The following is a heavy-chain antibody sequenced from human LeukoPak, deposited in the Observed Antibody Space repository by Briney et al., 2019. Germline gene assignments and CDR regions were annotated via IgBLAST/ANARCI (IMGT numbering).Heavy chain of an antibody. V-gene: IGHV3-72*01. D-gene: IGHD1-26*01. J-gene: IGHJ4*02. CDR2: SRNKANSYTT. CDR1: GFTFSDHY. Sequence: PGGSLRLSCAASGFTFSDHYMDWVRRAPGKGLEWVGRSRNKANSYTTEYAASVKGRFTISRDDSKNSLYLQMNSLKTEDTAVYYCARAQKGAPFDYWGQGTLVTVSS. CDR3: ARAQKGAPFDY.